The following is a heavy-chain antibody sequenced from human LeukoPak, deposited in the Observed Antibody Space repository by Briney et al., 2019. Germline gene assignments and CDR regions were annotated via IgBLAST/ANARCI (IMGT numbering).Heavy chain of an antibody. CDR1: GFTFSSYE. CDR3: ARIPMVRGAYYFDY. V-gene: IGHV3-48*03. CDR2: ISSSGSTI. D-gene: IGHD3-10*01. Sequence: PGGSLRLSCAASGFTFSSYEMNWVRQAPGKGLEWVSYISSSGSTIYYADSVKGRFTISRDNAKNSLYLQMNSLRAEDTAVYYCARIPMVRGAYYFDYWGQGTLVTVSS. J-gene: IGHJ4*02.